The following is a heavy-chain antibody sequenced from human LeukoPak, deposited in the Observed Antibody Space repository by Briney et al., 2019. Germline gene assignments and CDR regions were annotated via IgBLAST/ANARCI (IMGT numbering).Heavy chain of an antibody. Sequence: GGSLRLSCAASGFTFSSYAMSWVRQAPGKGLEWVSAISGSGGSTYYADSVKGWFTISRDNSKNTLYLQMNSLRAEDTAVYYCAKDYYYDSSGYYPYYYYGMDVWGQGTTVTVSS. D-gene: IGHD3-22*01. CDR2: ISGSGGST. CDR3: AKDYYYDSSGYYPYYYYGMDV. V-gene: IGHV3-23*01. CDR1: GFTFSSYA. J-gene: IGHJ6*02.